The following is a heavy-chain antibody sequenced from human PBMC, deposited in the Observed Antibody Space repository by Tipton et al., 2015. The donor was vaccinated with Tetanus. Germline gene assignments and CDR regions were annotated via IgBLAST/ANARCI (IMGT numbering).Heavy chain of an antibody. CDR1: GYSFSNYW. V-gene: IGHV5-51*01. J-gene: IGHJ4*02. CDR3: ARHPRQWLVGDY. D-gene: IGHD6-19*01. Sequence: QLVQSGVEVKKPGESLKISCKGSGYSFSNYWIGWVRQLPGKGLEWMGAVHPGDADTRYNPSFGGHVTMSVDQSTDTAYLQWSSLRASDTAMYYCARHPRQWLVGDYWGQGTVLIVSA. CDR2: VHPGDADT.